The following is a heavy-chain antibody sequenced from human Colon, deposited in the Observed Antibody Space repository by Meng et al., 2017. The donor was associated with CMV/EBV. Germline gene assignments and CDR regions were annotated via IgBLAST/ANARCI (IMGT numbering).Heavy chain of an antibody. V-gene: IGHV4-34*01. CDR3: ARGRSIVGATYLDY. CDR1: GGYLSGYY. Sequence: SETLSLTCDVSGGYLSGYYWSWIRQAPGKGLEWIGEINQSGSTNYNPSLKSRVAISLGTSGNQFSLKVKSVTAADTAVYYCARGRSIVGATYLDYWGQGTLVPLSS. CDR2: INQSGST. J-gene: IGHJ4*02. D-gene: IGHD1-26*01.